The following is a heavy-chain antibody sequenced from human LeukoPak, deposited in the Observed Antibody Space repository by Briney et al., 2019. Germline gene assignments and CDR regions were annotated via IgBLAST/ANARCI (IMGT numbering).Heavy chain of an antibody. V-gene: IGHV4-59*08. CDR2: IYYSGST. J-gene: IGHJ5*02. CDR1: GGSISSYY. D-gene: IGHD1-26*01. CDR3: ARLVHTRNWFDP. Sequence: SETLSLTCAVSGGSISSYYWSWIRQPPGKGLEWIGYIYYSGSTNYNPSLKSRVTISVDTSKNQFSLKLSSVTAADTAVYYCARLVHTRNWFDPWGQGTLVTVSS.